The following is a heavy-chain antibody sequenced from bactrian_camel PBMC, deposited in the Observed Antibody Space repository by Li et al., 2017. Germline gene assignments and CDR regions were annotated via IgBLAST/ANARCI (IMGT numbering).Heavy chain of an antibody. Sequence: HVQLVESGGGSVQVGGSLNLSCAASLSTYNTYCVGWFRQSPGKGREGLAAIDNDGHTQYADSVKGRFAISQDNAENTVYLQMNSLESDDAATYYCAADSRTSGKCGVSWNWWGNYAFRGQGTQVTVS. J-gene: IGHJ4*01. V-gene: IGHV3S9*01. CDR2: IDNDGHT. CDR3: AADSRTSGKCGVSWNWWGNYAF. D-gene: IGHD7*01. CDR1: LSTYNTYC.